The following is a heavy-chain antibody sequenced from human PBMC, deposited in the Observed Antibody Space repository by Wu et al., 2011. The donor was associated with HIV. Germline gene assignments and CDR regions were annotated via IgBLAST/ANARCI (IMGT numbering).Heavy chain of an antibody. J-gene: IGHJ4*02. D-gene: IGHD4-17*01. CDR2: FDPEDGKT. V-gene: IGHV1-24*01. Sequence: QVQLEQSGAEVKKPGASVKVSCKVAGYTLSELSLHWVRQIPGKGLDWVGGFDPEDGKTAQAPRFQGRVSMTEDISTNTVYLEISGLSPDDQAIYYCATDRVDDYGDFAGDGRVFRFWGQGSLVTVST. CDR1: GYTLSELS. CDR3: ATDRVDDYGDFAGDGRVFRF.